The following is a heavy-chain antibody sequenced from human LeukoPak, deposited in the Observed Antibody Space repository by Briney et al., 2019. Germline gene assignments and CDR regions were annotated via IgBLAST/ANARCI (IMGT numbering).Heavy chain of an antibody. CDR1: GGSISSGGYS. J-gene: IGHJ3*02. Sequence: SQTLSLTCAVSGGSISSGGYSWSWIRQPPGKGLEWIGYIYHRGSTYYNPSLKSRVTISVDRSKNQFSLKLSSVTAADTAVYYCAREGPYPTARDAFDIWGQGTMVTVSS. V-gene: IGHV4-30-2*01. CDR2: IYHRGST. CDR3: AREGPYPTARDAFDI.